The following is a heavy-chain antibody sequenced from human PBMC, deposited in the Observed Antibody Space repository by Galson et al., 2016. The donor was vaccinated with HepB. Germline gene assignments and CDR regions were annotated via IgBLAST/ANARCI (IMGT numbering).Heavy chain of an antibody. V-gene: IGHV3-30*04. D-gene: IGHD6-13*01. CDR1: GFSLSTYA. J-gene: IGHJ4*02. Sequence: SLRLSCAASGFSLSTYAMHWVRQAPGKGLEWLAVISYDENNKYYADSVRGRFTISRDNSKNTLYLQMNRLRTEDTALYYCARDGRQQLFRRLDYWGQGTLVTVSS. CDR2: ISYDENNK. CDR3: ARDGRQQLFRRLDY.